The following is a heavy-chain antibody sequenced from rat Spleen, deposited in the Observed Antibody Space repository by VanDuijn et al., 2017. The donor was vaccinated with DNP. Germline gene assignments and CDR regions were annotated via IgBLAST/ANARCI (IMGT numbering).Heavy chain of an antibody. CDR2: INPAGGSS. D-gene: IGHD1-10*01. CDR3: AKGDNNYGGFDY. V-gene: IGHV5-58*01. CDR1: GFTFSTYW. J-gene: IGHJ2*01. Sequence: EVEVVETGGGLVQPGRSLKLSCVASGFTFSTYWMYWIRRVPGKGLEWIESINPAGGSSYYPDSVKGRLTISRDNAENTIYLQMNSLRSEDTATYYCAKGDNNYGGFDYWGQGVMVTVSS.